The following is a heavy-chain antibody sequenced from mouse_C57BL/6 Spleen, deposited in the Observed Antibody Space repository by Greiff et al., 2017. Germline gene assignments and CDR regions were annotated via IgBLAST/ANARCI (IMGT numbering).Heavy chain of an antibody. CDR3: ARDITTVVAHYFDY. V-gene: IGHV1-59*01. Sequence: QVQLQQPGAELVRPGTSVKLSCKASGYTFTRYWMHWVKQRPGQGLEWIGVIDPSDSYTNYNQKFKGKATLTVDTSSSTAYMQLSSLTSEDAAVYYCARDITTVVAHYFDYWGQGTTLTVSS. D-gene: IGHD1-1*01. CDR1: GYTFTRYW. CDR2: IDPSDSYT. J-gene: IGHJ2*01.